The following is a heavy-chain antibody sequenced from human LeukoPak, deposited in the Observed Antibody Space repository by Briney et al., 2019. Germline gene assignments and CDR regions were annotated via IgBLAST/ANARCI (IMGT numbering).Heavy chain of an antibody. Sequence: GGSLRLSCAASGFTFSSYAMSWVRQAPGKGLGWVSAISGSGGSTYYADSVKGRFTISRDNSKNTLYLQMNSLRAEDTAVYYCASPFGYSSSWYDDYWGQGTPVTVSS. CDR2: ISGSGGST. V-gene: IGHV3-23*01. CDR1: GFTFSSYA. CDR3: ASPFGYSSSWYDDY. D-gene: IGHD6-13*01. J-gene: IGHJ4*02.